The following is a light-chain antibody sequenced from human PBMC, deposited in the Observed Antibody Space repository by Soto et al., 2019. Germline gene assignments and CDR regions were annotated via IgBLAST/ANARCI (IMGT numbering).Light chain of an antibody. Sequence: EIVLTQSPATLSSFPGDRVTLSCRASQYINTRLAWYQHRPGQAPRLLIYQTSIRAAGIPARFSASGTGTDFTLTISDVQPEDFAIYVCQQYYDWSPEVTFGPGTKVDFK. CDR1: QYINTR. V-gene: IGKV3-11*01. CDR2: QTS. CDR3: QQYYDWSPEVT. J-gene: IGKJ3*01.